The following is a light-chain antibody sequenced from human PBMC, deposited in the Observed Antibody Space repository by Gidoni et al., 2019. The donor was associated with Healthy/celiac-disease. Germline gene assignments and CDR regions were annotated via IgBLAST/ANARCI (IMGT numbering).Light chain of an antibody. CDR1: QGISSY. Sequence: DIQLTQSPSFLSASVGDRVTITCRASQGISSYLAWYQQKPGKAPKLLIYAASTLQSGGPSRFSGSGSGTEFTRTISSRQPEDFATYYCQQLNSYPLTFGGGTKVEIK. CDR3: QQLNSYPLT. J-gene: IGKJ4*01. V-gene: IGKV1-9*01. CDR2: AAS.